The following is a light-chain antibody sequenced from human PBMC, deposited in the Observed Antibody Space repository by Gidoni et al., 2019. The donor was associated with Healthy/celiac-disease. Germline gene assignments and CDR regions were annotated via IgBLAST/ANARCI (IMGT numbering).Light chain of an antibody. CDR1: QSISSY. CDR2: AAS. Sequence: DLQMTHSPSSLSASVGDRVTITCRASQSISSYLNWYQQKPGKAPKLLIYAASSLQSGVPSRFSGSGSGTDFTLTISSLQPEEFATYYCQQSYSTPYTFXQXTKLEIK. J-gene: IGKJ2*01. CDR3: QQSYSTPYT. V-gene: IGKV1-39*01.